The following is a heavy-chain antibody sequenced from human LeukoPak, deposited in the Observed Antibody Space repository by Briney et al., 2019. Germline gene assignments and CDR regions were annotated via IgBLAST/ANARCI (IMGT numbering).Heavy chain of an antibody. CDR3: ARGRRTYYYDSSRAQAFDI. V-gene: IGHV3-48*03. CDR2: ISSSGSTI. D-gene: IGHD3-22*01. Sequence: GGSLRLSCAASGFTFSSYAMTWVRQAPGKGLEWVSYISSSGSTIYYADSVKGRFTISRDNAKNSLYLQMNSLRAEDTAVYYCARGRRTYYYDSSRAQAFDIWGQGTMVTVSS. J-gene: IGHJ3*02. CDR1: GFTFSSYA.